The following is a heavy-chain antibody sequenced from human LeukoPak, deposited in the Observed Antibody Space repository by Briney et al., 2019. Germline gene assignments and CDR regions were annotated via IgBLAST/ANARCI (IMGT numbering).Heavy chain of an antibody. CDR1: GFTFSDYY. Sequence: GGSLRLSCAASGFTFSDYYMSWIRQAPGKGLEWVSYISSSGSTIYYADSVKGRFTISRDNAKNSLYLQMNSLRAEDTAVYYCAREPWSGHMVQDGMDVWGQGTTVTVSS. J-gene: IGHJ6*02. CDR3: AREPWSGHMVQDGMDV. V-gene: IGHV3-11*01. CDR2: ISSSGSTI. D-gene: IGHD3-10*01.